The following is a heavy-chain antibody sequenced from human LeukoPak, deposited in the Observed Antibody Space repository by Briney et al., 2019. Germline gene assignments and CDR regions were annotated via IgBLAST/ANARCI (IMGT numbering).Heavy chain of an antibody. Sequence: GGSLRLSCAASGFTFSIYGMHWVRQAPGKGLEWVTFVRYDQSATVYADSVQGRFAISRDNSKNTVYLQMNSLRVEDTALYFCVKDQGECPGSRCYLRFLEYWGQGTLVIVSS. CDR2: VRYDQSAT. CDR1: GFTFSIYG. CDR3: VKDQGECPGSRCYLRFLEY. D-gene: IGHD3-3*01. J-gene: IGHJ4*02. V-gene: IGHV3-30*02.